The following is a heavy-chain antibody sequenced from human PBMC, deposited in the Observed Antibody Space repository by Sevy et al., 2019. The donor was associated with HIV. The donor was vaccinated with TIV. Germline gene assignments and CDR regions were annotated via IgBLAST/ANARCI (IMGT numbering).Heavy chain of an antibody. CDR3: ARMITMVRGVMKYYYYYGMDV. Sequence: GGSLRLSCVASGFTVSSNYMSWVRQAPGKGLEWVSVIYSGGSTYYADSVKGRFTISRDNSKNTLYLQMNSLRAEDTAVYYCARMITMVRGVMKYYYYYGMDVWGQGTTVTVSS. CDR2: IYSGGST. J-gene: IGHJ6*02. V-gene: IGHV3-53*01. CDR1: GFTVSSNY. D-gene: IGHD3-10*01.